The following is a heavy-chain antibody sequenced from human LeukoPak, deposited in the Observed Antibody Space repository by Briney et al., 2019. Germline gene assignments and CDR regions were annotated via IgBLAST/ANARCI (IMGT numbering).Heavy chain of an antibody. Sequence: GGSLRLSCAASGFTFSSYWMTWVRQAPGKGLEWVANMNLDGSEKYYVDSVKGRFIISRDNAKNSLYLQMNSLTAEDTAIYYCARDDGFSCYSYWGQGTLVTVSS. D-gene: IGHD3/OR15-3a*01. CDR3: ARDDGFSCYSY. CDR2: MNLDGSEK. CDR1: GFTFSSYW. V-gene: IGHV3-7*01. J-gene: IGHJ4*02.